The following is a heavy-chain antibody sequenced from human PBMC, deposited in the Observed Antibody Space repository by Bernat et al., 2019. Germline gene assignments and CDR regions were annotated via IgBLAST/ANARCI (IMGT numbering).Heavy chain of an antibody. D-gene: IGHD6-19*01. CDR2: ISSSGGNT. V-gene: IGHV3-48*03. J-gene: IGHJ5*02. CDR3: ASRIAVTGSWRGS. Sequence: EVQLVESGGGLVQPGGSLRLSCAASGFTFSSYEMNWVRQAPGKGLEWVSYISSSGGNTYYADSVKGRFSMTRDNTKNSLYLQLNGLRGEGTAVYYCASRIAVTGSWRGSWGQGTLVTVSS. CDR1: GFTFSSYE.